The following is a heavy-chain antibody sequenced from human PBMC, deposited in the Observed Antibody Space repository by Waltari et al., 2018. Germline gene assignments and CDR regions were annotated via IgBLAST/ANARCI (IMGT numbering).Heavy chain of an antibody. CDR3: AHFSYRGSRLLDH. J-gene: IGHJ4*02. D-gene: IGHD1-26*01. Sequence: HITLKESGPTLVKPTQTLTLHCSLSGFSISTNGVAVVWIRQPPGKALESLAIFYWDDDKLYSPSLRDRSTITKDTYKNQVVLTMTNMDPVDTATYFCAHFSYRGSRLLDHWGQGAPVTVSS. V-gene: IGHV2-5*02. CDR2: FYWDDDK. CDR1: GFSISTNGVA.